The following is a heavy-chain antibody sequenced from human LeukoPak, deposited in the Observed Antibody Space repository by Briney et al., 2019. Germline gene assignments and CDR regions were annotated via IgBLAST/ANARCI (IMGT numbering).Heavy chain of an antibody. CDR3: ARDSTYDSSGHTRGAFDY. V-gene: IGHV1-69*04. Sequence: SVKVSCKASGVTFSSYAISWVRQATGQGLEWMGRIIPIFGIANYAQKFQGRVTITADKSTSTAYMELSSLRSEDTAVYYCARDSTYDSSGHTRGAFDYWGQGTLVTVYS. CDR1: GVTFSSYA. CDR2: IIPIFGIA. D-gene: IGHD3-22*01. J-gene: IGHJ4*02.